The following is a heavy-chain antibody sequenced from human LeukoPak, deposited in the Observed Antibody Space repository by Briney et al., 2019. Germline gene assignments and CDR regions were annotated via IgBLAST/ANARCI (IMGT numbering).Heavy chain of an antibody. CDR2: ISYDGSNK. V-gene: IGHV3-30*04. Sequence: GSLRLSCAASGFTFSSYAMHWVRQAPGKGLEWVAVISYDGSNKYYADSVKGRFTISRDNSKNTLYLQMNSLRAEDTAVYYCARDRQLDYYYYGMDVWGKGTTVTVSS. CDR3: ARDRQLDYYYYGMDV. J-gene: IGHJ6*04. CDR1: GFTFSSYA. D-gene: IGHD1-1*01.